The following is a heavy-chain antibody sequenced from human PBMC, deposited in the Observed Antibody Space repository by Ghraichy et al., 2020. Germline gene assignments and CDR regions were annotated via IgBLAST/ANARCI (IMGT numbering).Heavy chain of an antibody. V-gene: IGHV3-23*01. J-gene: IGHJ4*02. CDR1: GFTFSNYA. Sequence: GGSLRLSCAASGFTFSNYAMTWVRQAPGRGLEWVSDITGSGGGTYIADSVKGRFTISRDNSKNTLYLQMNSLGAEDTAVYYCAKDRGVLADYFDYWGQGTLVTVSS. CDR3: AKDRGVLADYFDY. D-gene: IGHD3-3*01. CDR2: ITGSGGGT.